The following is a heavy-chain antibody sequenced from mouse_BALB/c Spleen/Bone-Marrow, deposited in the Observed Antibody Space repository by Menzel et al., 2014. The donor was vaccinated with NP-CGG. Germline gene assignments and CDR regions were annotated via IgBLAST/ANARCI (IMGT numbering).Heavy chain of an antibody. D-gene: IGHD3-2*01. Sequence: VQLVESGAELAKPGASVKMSCKASGYTFTSYWMHWVKQRPGQGLEWIGYINPSTGYTEHNQRFKDKATLTADKSSSTAYMQLSSLTSEDSAVYYCARRGDSSGYPFAYWGQGTLVTVFA. CDR3: ARRGDSSGYPFAY. CDR1: GYTFTSYW. V-gene: IGHV1-7*01. CDR2: INPSTGYT. J-gene: IGHJ3*01.